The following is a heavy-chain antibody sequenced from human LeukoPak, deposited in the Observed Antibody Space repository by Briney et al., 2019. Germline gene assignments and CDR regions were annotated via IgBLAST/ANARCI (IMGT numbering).Heavy chain of an antibody. D-gene: IGHD2-2*01. J-gene: IGHJ5*02. V-gene: IGHV4-61*02. Sequence: SETLSLTCTVSGGSISSGDYYWSWIRQPPGKGLEWIGRIYTSGSTNYNPSLKSRVTMSVDTSKNQFSLKLSSVTAADTAVYYCAGYCSSTSCSGGANWFDPWGQGTLVTVSS. CDR1: GGSISSGDYY. CDR3: AGYCSSTSCSGGANWFDP. CDR2: IYTSGST.